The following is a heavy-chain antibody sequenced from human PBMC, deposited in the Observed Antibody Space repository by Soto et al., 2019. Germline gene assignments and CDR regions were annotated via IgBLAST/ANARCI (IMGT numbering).Heavy chain of an antibody. CDR3: AKDIRAPIAAADDYYGMDV. CDR1: GFTFDDYA. D-gene: IGHD6-13*01. V-gene: IGHV3-9*01. CDR2: ISWNSGSI. J-gene: IGHJ6*02. Sequence: GGSLSLSCAASGFTFDDYAMHWVRQAPGKGLEWVSGISWNSGSIGYADSVKGRFTISRDNAKNSLYLQMNSLRAEDTALYYCAKDIRAPIAAADDYYGMDVWGQGTTVTVSS.